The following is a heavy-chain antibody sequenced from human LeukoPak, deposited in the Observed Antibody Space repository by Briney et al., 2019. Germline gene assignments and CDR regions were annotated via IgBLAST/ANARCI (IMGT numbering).Heavy chain of an antibody. CDR3: ARDRDSSGWYSWFDP. CDR2: ISACNGNT. V-gene: IGHV1-18*01. Sequence: ASVEVSCKASGYTFTSYGISWVRQAPGQGLEWMGWISACNGNTNYAQKLQGRVTMTTDTSTSTAYMELRSLRSDDTAVYYCARDRDSSGWYSWFDPWGQGTLVTVSS. CDR1: GYTFTSYG. J-gene: IGHJ5*02. D-gene: IGHD6-19*01.